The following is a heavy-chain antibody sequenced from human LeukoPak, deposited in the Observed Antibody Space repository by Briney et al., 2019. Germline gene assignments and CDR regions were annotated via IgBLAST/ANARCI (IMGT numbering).Heavy chain of an antibody. V-gene: IGHV3-48*01. Sequence: PGGSLRLSCAASGFTFSSYSMNWVRQAPGKGLEWVSYISSSSSTIYYADSVKGRFTISSDNFKNTLYLQMNSLRVEDTAVYYCARDHPDYGDSSWGQGTLVTVSS. CDR3: ARDHPDYGDSS. CDR2: ISSSSSTI. D-gene: IGHD4-17*01. CDR1: GFTFSSYS. J-gene: IGHJ5*02.